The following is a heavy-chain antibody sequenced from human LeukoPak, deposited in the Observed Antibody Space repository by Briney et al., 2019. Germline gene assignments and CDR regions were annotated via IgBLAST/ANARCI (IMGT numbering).Heavy chain of an antibody. J-gene: IGHJ4*02. CDR3: ARDLHMIVVVTALDY. CDR2: ISSSSSYI. D-gene: IGHD3-22*01. Sequence: GGSLRLSCAASGFTFSSYSMNWVRQAPGKGLEWVSSISSSSSYIYYADSVKGRFTISRDNAKNSLCLQMNSLRAEDTAVYYCARDLHMIVVVTALDYWGRGTLVTVSS. V-gene: IGHV3-21*01. CDR1: GFTFSSYS.